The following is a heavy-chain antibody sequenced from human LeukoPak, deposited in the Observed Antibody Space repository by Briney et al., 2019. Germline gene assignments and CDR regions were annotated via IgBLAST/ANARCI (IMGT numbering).Heavy chain of an antibody. CDR2: IYYSGST. CDR3: ARLMAVAGTHYYYGMDV. CDR1: GGSISSYY. D-gene: IGHD6-19*01. J-gene: IGHJ6*02. Sequence: SETLSLTCTASGGSISSYYWSWIRQPPGKGLEWIGYIYYSGSTNYNPSLKSRVTISVDTSKNQFSLKLSSVTAADTAVYYCARLMAVAGTHYYYGMDVWGQGTTVTVSS. V-gene: IGHV4-59*08.